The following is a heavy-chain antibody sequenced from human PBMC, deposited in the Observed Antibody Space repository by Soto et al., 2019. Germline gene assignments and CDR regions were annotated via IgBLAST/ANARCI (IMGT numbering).Heavy chain of an antibody. CDR2: ISYDGSNK. CDR3: ARDLGGVYYDSSGYYPYYYYGMDV. J-gene: IGHJ6*01. V-gene: IGHV3-30-3*01. D-gene: IGHD3-22*01. Sequence: QVQLVESGGGVVQPGRSLRLSCAASGFTFSSYAMHWVRQAPGKGLEWVAVISYDGSNKYYADSVKGRFTISRDNSKNTLYLQMNSLRAEDTAVYYCARDLGGVYYDSSGYYPYYYYGMDVW. CDR1: GFTFSSYA.